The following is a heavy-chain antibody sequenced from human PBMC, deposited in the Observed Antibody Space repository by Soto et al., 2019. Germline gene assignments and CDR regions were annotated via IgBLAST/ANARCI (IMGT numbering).Heavy chain of an antibody. CDR2: MSPYNGHT. V-gene: IGHV1-18*01. CDR1: GYPFTVFG. Sequence: RPEVKKPGASVKVSCKASGYPFTVFGISWVRQAPGQGLEWMGWMSPYNGHTNYAQKLQGRVTMTPDTSTSTAYMELRSLRSDDTAVYYCARDPGGARGFDFWGQGTLVTVSS. CDR3: ARDPGGARGFDF. J-gene: IGHJ5*01. D-gene: IGHD3-10*01.